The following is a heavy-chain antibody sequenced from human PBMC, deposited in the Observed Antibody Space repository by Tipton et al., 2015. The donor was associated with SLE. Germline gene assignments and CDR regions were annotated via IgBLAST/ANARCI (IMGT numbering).Heavy chain of an antibody. V-gene: IGHV3-30*02. J-gene: IGHJ4*02. Sequence: SGFTFSNFVMHWVRQAPGKGLEWVALVRYDGNEKYYADSVKGRFTVSRDNSKSTVYLQMNSLRPEDTAIYYCAREYSSSQSLGGQGTLVTVSS. CDR1: GFTFSNFV. CDR2: VRYDGNEK. CDR3: AREYSSSQSL. D-gene: IGHD3-22*01.